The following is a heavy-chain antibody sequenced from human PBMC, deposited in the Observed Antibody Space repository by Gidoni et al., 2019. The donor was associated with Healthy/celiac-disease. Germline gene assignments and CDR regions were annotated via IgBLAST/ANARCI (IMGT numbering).Heavy chain of an antibody. Sequence: EVQLVESGGGLVKPGRSLRLSCTASGFTFGDYALSWFRQAPGKGLEWVGCIRSKAYGGTTEYAASVKGRFTISRDDSKSIAYLQMNSLKTEDTAVYYCTRDIGDFWSGYYRGVVDVWGQGTTVTVSS. V-gene: IGHV3-49*05. D-gene: IGHD3-3*01. J-gene: IGHJ6*02. CDR2: IRSKAYGGTT. CDR1: GFTFGDYA. CDR3: TRDIGDFWSGYYRGVVDV.